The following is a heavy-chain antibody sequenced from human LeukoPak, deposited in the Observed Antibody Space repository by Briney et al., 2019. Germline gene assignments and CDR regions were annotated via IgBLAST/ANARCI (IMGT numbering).Heavy chain of an antibody. Sequence: GGSLRLSCAASGFTFSSYGMHWVRQAPGKGLEWVAVISYDGSNKCYADSVKGRFTISRDNSKNTLYLQMNSLRAEGTAVYYCAKEGGSGSYYNEFEVDYWGQGTLVTVSS. CDR3: AKEGGSGSYYNEFEVDY. D-gene: IGHD3-10*01. V-gene: IGHV3-30*18. CDR2: ISYDGSNK. CDR1: GFTFSSYG. J-gene: IGHJ4*02.